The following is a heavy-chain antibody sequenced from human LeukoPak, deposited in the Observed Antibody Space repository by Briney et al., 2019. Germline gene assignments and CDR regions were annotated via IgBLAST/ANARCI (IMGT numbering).Heavy chain of an antibody. J-gene: IGHJ6*04. CDR1: GGSFSGYY. CDR2: INHSGST. V-gene: IGHV4-34*01. CDR3: ARGGRIRRGMDV. Sequence: SETLSLTCAVYGGSFSGYYWSWIRQPPGKGLEWIGEINHSGSTNYNLSLKSRVTISVDTSKNQFSLKLSSVTAADTAVYYCARGGRIRRGMDVWGKGTTVTVSS. D-gene: IGHD2-15*01.